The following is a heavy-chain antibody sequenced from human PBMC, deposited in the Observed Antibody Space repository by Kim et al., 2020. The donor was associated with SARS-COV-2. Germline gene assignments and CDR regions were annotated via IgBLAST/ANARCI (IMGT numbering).Heavy chain of an antibody. Sequence: ASVKVSCKSSGYTFTSYYMHWVRQAPGQGLEWMGIINPSGGATSYAQKFQGRVTMTRDTSTSTVYMELSSLRSEDTAVYYCARATYSYDSSGHRGGAFDIWGQGTLVTVSS. CDR1: GYTFTSYY. D-gene: IGHD3-22*01. V-gene: IGHV1-46*01. J-gene: IGHJ3*02. CDR2: INPSGGAT. CDR3: ARATYSYDSSGHRGGAFDI.